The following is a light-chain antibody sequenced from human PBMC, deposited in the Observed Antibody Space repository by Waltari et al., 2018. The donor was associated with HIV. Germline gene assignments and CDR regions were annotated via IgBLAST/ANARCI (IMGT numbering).Light chain of an antibody. V-gene: IGKV3-11*01. J-gene: IGKJ1*01. Sequence: EIVLTQSPATLYLSPGERATLSCRASQSIRSYLAWYQQKPGQAPRLLIYDASNRATGIPARFSGSGSGTDFTFTISSLEAADFAVYFCQQRSNWPRTFGQGTKVEIK. CDR2: DAS. CDR1: QSIRSY. CDR3: QQRSNWPRT.